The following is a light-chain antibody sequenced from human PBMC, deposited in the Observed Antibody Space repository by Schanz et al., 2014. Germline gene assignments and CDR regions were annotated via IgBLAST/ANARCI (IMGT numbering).Light chain of an antibody. J-gene: IGLJ3*02. V-gene: IGLV2-23*02. CDR1: SSDVGSYNL. CDR2: EVS. Sequence: QSVLTQPASVSGSPGQSITISCTGTSSDVGSYNLVSWYQQHPGKAPKLMIYEVSQWPSGVSDRFSGSKSGNTASLTISGLQAEDEADYYCSSYSNSGTFWVLGGGTKLTVL. CDR3: SSYSNSGTFWV.